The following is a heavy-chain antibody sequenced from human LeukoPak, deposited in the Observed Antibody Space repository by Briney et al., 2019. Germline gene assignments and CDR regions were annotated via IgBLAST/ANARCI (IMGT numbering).Heavy chain of an antibody. Sequence: PSETLSLTSAVYGGSFSGYYWSWIRQSPQKGLEWIGEINESGSTNYNPSLKSRVIVSVDTSKNQFSLRLTSVTAADTAVYYCARSVKVNYVGLFGEDNYYYYMDVWGKGTPVTVSS. CDR2: INESGST. J-gene: IGHJ6*03. CDR3: ARSVKVNYVGLFGEDNYYYYMDV. CDR1: GGSFSGYY. D-gene: IGHD3-10*02. V-gene: IGHV4-34*01.